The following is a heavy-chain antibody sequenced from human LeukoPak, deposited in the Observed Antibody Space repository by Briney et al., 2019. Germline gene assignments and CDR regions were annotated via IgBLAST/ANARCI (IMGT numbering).Heavy chain of an antibody. CDR2: IYSGGST. CDR1: GFTVSSNY. Sequence: VGSLRLSCAASGFTVSSNYISWVRQAPGKGLEWVSVIYSGGSTYYADSVKGRFTISRDNSKNTLYLQMNSLRAEDTAVYYCARRYCSGTSCGYFDYWGEGTLVTVSS. J-gene: IGHJ4*02. D-gene: IGHD2-2*01. CDR3: ARRYCSGTSCGYFDY. V-gene: IGHV3-66*02.